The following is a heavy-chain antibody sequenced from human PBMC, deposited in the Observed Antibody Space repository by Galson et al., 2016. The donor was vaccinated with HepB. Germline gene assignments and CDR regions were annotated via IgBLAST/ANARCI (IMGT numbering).Heavy chain of an antibody. CDR3: ARTTVIVDDTYWYFDL. CDR2: INYSGST. V-gene: IGHV4-31*03. CDR1: GGSIGSDAYY. D-gene: IGHD4-17*01. Sequence: TLSLTCTVSGGSIGSDAYYWSWIRQDPGKGLEWVGYINYSGSTYSNPSLKSRVTISVDTSNNQFSLKLSSVTAADTAVYYCARTTVIVDDTYWYFDLWGRGTLVTVSS. J-gene: IGHJ2*01.